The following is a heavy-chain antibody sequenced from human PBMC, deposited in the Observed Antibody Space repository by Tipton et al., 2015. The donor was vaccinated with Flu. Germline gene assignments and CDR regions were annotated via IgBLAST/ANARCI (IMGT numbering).Heavy chain of an antibody. CDR3: VKNGDSNWFDP. CDR2: IHSSGNT. D-gene: IGHD2-8*01. J-gene: IGHJ5*02. CDR1: GGSINGFY. Sequence: PGLVKPSETLSLTCSVSGGSINGFYWSWIRQPAGKGLEWIGRIHSSGNTNYNPSLKSRVTMSADTSKNQFSLRLTSVTAADTAIYYCVKNGDSNWFDPWGQGTLVTVSS. V-gene: IGHV4-4*07.